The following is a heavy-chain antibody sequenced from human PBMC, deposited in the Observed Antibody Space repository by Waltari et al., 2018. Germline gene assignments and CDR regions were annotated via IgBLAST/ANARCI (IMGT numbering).Heavy chain of an antibody. Sequence: QVQLVQSGAEVKKPGASVKVSCKASGYTFTSYAMHWVRQAPGQRLEWMGWINAGNGNTKYSQKFQGRVTITRDTSASTAYMELSSLRSEDTAVYYCARDRPPPYSYGSHLDYWGQGTLVTVSS. J-gene: IGHJ4*02. V-gene: IGHV1-3*01. D-gene: IGHD5-18*01. CDR2: INAGNGNT. CDR1: GYTFTSYA. CDR3: ARDRPPPYSYGSHLDY.